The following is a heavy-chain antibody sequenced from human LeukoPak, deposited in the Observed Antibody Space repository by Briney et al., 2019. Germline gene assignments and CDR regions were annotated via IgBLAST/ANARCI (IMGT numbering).Heavy chain of an antibody. Sequence: GGSLRLSCAASGFTFSFYAMNWVRQAPGKGLEWVSSISSSSSYIYYADSVKGRFTISRDNAKNSLYLQMNSLRAEDTAVYYCARDDYGDLTDYWGQGTLVTVSS. V-gene: IGHV3-21*01. CDR1: GFTFSFYA. CDR3: ARDDYGDLTDY. D-gene: IGHD4-17*01. CDR2: ISSSSSYI. J-gene: IGHJ4*02.